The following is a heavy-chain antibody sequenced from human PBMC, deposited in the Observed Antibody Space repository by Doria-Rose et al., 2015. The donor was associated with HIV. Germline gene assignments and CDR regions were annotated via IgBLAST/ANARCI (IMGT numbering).Heavy chain of an antibody. V-gene: IGHV2-26*01. CDR2: IFSDDER. CDR3: ARIKSSRWYHKYYFDF. Sequence: QVTLKESGPVPVKPTETLTLTCTVSGVSLSSPGMGASWIRQPPGKALEWLANIFSDDERSYKTSLKSRLTISRGTSTSQVVLTMTDMDPVDTATYYCARIKSSRWYHKYYFDFWGQETLV. D-gene: IGHD6-13*01. CDR1: GVSLSSPGMG. J-gene: IGHJ4*02.